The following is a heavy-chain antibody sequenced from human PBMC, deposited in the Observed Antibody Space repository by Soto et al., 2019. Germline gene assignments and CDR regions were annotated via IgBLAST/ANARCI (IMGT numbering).Heavy chain of an antibody. CDR2: ITDTGGDT. V-gene: IGHV3-23*01. J-gene: IGHJ4*02. CDR3: AKASGESYPGSRVFEY. Sequence: QLLESGGGLVQPGGSLRLSCAASGFTFSSYAMSWVRQAPGKGLEWVSIITDTGGDTLDADSVKGRFTISRDNSKNSLYHQMNSLRSADAANYYCAKASGESYPGSRVFEYWGQGTRVTVSS. D-gene: IGHD3-10*01. CDR1: GFTFSSYA.